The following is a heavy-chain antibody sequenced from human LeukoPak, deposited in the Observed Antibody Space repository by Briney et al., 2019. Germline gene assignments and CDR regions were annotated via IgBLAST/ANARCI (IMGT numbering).Heavy chain of an antibody. Sequence: GESLKISCKGSGCSFTSYWIGWVRQMPGKGLEWMGIIYPGDSDTRYSPSFQGQVTISADKSISTAYLQWSSLKASDTAMYYCARSEGYCSGGSCYGGYYFDYWGQGTLVTVSS. CDR1: GCSFTSYW. V-gene: IGHV5-51*01. J-gene: IGHJ4*02. CDR3: ARSEGYCSGGSCYGGYYFDY. D-gene: IGHD2-15*01. CDR2: IYPGDSDT.